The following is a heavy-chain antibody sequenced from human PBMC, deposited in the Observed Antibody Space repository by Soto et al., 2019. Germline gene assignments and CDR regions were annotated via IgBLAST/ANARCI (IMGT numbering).Heavy chain of an antibody. CDR1: DGSIRSSSYY. CDR3: ARHVMVPETWFDP. D-gene: IGHD2-8*01. V-gene: IGHV4-39*01. J-gene: IGHJ5*02. Sequence: SETLSLTCTVSDGSIRSSSYYWGWIRQPPGKGLEWIGSIYYSGSTYYNPSLKSRVTISVDTSKNQFSLKLSSVTAADTAVYYCARHVMVPETWFDPWGQGTLVTVS. CDR2: IYYSGST.